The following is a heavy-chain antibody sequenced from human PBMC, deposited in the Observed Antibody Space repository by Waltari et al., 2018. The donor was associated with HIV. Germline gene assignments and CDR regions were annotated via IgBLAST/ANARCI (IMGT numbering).Heavy chain of an antibody. CDR3: ARDPGPYSSSMDGYFDL. CDR2: IKQDGSEK. V-gene: IGHV3-7*01. CDR1: GFTFSSYW. D-gene: IGHD6-6*01. Sequence: EVQLVESGGGLVQPGGSLRLSCAASGFTFSSYWMSWVRQAPGKGLEWVANIKQDGSEKYYVDSVKGRFTISRDNAKNSLYLQMNSLRAEDTAVYYCARDPGPYSSSMDGYFDLWGRGTLVTVSS. J-gene: IGHJ2*01.